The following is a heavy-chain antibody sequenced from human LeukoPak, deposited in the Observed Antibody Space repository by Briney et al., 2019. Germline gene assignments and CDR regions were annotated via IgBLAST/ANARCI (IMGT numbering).Heavy chain of an antibody. CDR2: IDYSAKVI. CDR3: GRDLPTGYAIDS. J-gene: IGHJ4*02. D-gene: IGHD3-9*01. Sequence: PGGSLRLACAASGFNIRGYALDWVRQAPGKGLEWLAFIDYSAKVIYYADSVKGRFAFSRDDAKNSLYLQMNSLRAEDTAVYYCGRDLPTGYAIDSWGQGALVTVSS. V-gene: IGHV3-48*01. CDR1: GFNIRGYA.